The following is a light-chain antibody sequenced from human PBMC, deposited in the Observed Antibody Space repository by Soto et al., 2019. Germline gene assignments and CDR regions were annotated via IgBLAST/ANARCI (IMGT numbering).Light chain of an antibody. CDR2: EVS. CDR3: SSYAGSMNLI. CDR1: SSDVGGHNH. J-gene: IGLJ2*01. V-gene: IGLV2-8*01. Sequence: QSALTQPPSASGSPGQSVTISCTGSSSDVGGHNHVSWYQDHPGKAPKLMIYEVSKRPSGVPDRFSGSKSVNTASLTVSGLQAEDEADYYCSSYAGSMNLIFGGGTKLTVL.